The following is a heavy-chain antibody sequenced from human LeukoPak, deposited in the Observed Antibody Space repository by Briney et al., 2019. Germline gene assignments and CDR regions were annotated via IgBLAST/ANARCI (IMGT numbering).Heavy chain of an antibody. D-gene: IGHD3-22*01. CDR1: GFSFRDYY. Sequence: KSGGSLRLSCEGSGFSFRDYYMSWIRHTPGKGLEWVSYISNSGTDTNYADSVKGRFAISRDNAKNSLYLQMNSLRAEDTALYYCARHYYHSRYPTSGYYMDVWGKGTTVTVSS. CDR3: ARHYYHSRYPTSGYYMDV. V-gene: IGHV3-11*03. CDR2: ISNSGTDT. J-gene: IGHJ6*03.